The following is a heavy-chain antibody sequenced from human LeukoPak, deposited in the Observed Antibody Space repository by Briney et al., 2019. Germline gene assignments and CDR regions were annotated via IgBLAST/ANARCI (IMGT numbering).Heavy chain of an antibody. J-gene: IGHJ4*02. V-gene: IGHV4-59*01. D-gene: IGHD5-24*01. Sequence: SETLSLTCTVSGGSMSGYYWSWIRQPPGKGLEWMGYIYHSGSTNYNPSLKSRVTISVDTSKNQFFLKLTPMTAADTAVYYCARGGHGYSYGLVEYWGQGTLVTVSS. CDR1: GGSMSGYY. CDR2: IYHSGST. CDR3: ARGGHGYSYGLVEY.